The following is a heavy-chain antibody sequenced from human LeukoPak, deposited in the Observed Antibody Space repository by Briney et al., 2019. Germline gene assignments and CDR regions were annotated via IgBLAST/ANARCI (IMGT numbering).Heavy chain of an antibody. CDR1: GYTFTSYY. CDR3: ASRLAAAGKIAVDY. Sequence: ASVKVSCKASGYTFTSYYMHWVRQAPGQGFEWMGIINPSGGSTSYAQKFQGRVTMTRDTSTSTVYMELSSLRSEDTAVYYCASRLAAAGKIAVDYWGQGTLSPSPQ. J-gene: IGHJ4*02. CDR2: INPSGGST. V-gene: IGHV1-46*01. D-gene: IGHD6-13*01.